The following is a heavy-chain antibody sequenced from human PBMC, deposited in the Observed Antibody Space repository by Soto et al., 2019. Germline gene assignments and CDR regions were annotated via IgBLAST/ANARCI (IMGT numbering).Heavy chain of an antibody. D-gene: IGHD1-7*01. J-gene: IGHJ6*02. CDR2: INNDGSNT. V-gene: IGHV3-74*01. CDR3: ARDPLIGTTDYGLDV. CDR1: GFTFSTYW. Sequence: EVQLVESGGGLVQPGGSLRLSCAASGFTFSTYWMHWVRQPPGKGLVWVSRINNDGSNTAYADSVKGRFTTSRDNAHSTLYLQMNSLRAEDTAVYYCARDPLIGTTDYGLDVWGQGTTVSVSS.